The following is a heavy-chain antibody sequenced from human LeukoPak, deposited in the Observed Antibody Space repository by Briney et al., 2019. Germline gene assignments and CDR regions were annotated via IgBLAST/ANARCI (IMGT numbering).Heavy chain of an antibody. CDR1: GYTLTELS. CDR2: FDPEDGET. Sequence: ASVKVSCKVSGYTLTELSMHWVRQAPGKGLEWMGGFDPEDGETIYAQKFQGRVTMTEDTSTDTAYMELSSLRSEDTAVYYCATGPLEARTNYYYYYMDVWGKGTTVTVSS. D-gene: IGHD1-7*01. V-gene: IGHV1-24*01. J-gene: IGHJ6*03. CDR3: ATGPLEARTNYYYYYMDV.